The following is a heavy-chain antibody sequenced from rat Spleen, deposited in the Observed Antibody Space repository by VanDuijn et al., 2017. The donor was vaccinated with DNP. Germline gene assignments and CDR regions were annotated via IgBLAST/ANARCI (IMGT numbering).Heavy chain of an antibody. J-gene: IGHJ1*01. CDR3: ARGVYYYSATYWYFDF. D-gene: IGHD1-1*01. CDR1: GFTFTNYY. CDR2: ISPSGSRT. Sequence: EVQLVESGGGLVQPGRSMKLSCAASGFTFTNYYMAWVRQAPEKGLEWVAAISPSGSRTYYPDSVKGRFTISRDNAKTTLYLQMNSLRSEATATYYCARGVYYYSATYWYFDFWGPGTMVTVSS. V-gene: IGHV5-22*01.